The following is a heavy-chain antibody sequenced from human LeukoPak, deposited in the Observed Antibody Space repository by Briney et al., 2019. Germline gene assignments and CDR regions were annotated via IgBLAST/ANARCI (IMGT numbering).Heavy chain of an antibody. Sequence: PSETLSLTCTVSGGSISSYYWSWIRQPPGKGLEWIGYIYYSGSTNYNPSPKSQVTISVDTSKNQFSLKLSSVTAADTAVYYCARDLEWLVLDYWGQGTLVTVSS. V-gene: IGHV4-59*01. J-gene: IGHJ4*02. CDR3: ARDLEWLVLDY. CDR2: IYYSGST. CDR1: GGSISSYY. D-gene: IGHD6-19*01.